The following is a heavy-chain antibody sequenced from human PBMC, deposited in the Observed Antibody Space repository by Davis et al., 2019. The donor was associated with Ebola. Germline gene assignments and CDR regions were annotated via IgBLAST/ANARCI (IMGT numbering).Heavy chain of an antibody. CDR3: ARRSGGVIAPFDY. Sequence: PGGSLRLSCKGSGYSFTSYWIGWVRQMPGKGLEWMGIIYPGDSDTRYSPSFQGQVTISADKSISTAYLQWSSLKASDTAMYYCARRSGGVIAPFDYWGQGTLVTVSS. CDR2: IYPGDSDT. D-gene: IGHD3-16*02. J-gene: IGHJ4*02. V-gene: IGHV5-51*01. CDR1: GYSFTSYW.